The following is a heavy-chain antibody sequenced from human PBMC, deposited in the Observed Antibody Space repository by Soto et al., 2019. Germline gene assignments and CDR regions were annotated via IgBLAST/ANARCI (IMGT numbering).Heavy chain of an antibody. CDR3: ARDLAPVVRGVLSSGMDV. V-gene: IGHV1-69*01. CDR2: IIPMFGTT. J-gene: IGHJ6*02. D-gene: IGHD3-10*02. CDR1: GGTFSNYA. Sequence: QVQLVQSGAEIKKTGSSVKVSCKASGGTFSNYAINWIRQAPGQGLEWMGGIIPMFGTTYYAQRFQGRVTITADESTSTAYRELSSLTSEDTAIFYCARDLAPVVRGVLSSGMDVWGQGTTVTVSS.